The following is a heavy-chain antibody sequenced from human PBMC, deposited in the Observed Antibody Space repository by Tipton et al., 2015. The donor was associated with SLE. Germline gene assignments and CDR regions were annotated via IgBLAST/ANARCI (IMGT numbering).Heavy chain of an antibody. CDR2: INHSGST. D-gene: IGHD1-1*01. V-gene: IGHV4-34*01. J-gene: IGHJ6*03. Sequence: TLSLTCAVYGGSFSGCYWNWIRQPPGKGLEWIGEINHSGSTNYNPSLKSRVTISVDTSKNQSSLRLSSVTAADTAVYYCARVPGLERSYSYFYYMDVWGKGTTVTVSS. CDR1: GGSFSGCY. CDR3: ARVPGLERSYSYFYYMDV.